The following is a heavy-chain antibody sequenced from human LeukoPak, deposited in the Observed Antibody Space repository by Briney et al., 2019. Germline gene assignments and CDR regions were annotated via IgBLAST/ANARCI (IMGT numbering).Heavy chain of an antibody. Sequence: GGSLRLSCAASGFTFSSYSMNWVRQAPGKGLEWVSSISSSSSYIYYADSVKGRFTISRDNAKNSLYLQMNSLRAEDTAVYYCARVALAAAGNPPGYYYYYMDVWGKGTTVTVSS. CDR2: ISSSSSYI. J-gene: IGHJ6*03. CDR1: GFTFSSYS. V-gene: IGHV3-21*01. CDR3: ARVALAAAGNPPGYYYYYMDV. D-gene: IGHD6-13*01.